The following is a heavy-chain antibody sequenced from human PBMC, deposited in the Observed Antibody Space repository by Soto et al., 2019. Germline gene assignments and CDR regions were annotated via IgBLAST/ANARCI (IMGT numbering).Heavy chain of an antibody. Sequence: PSETLSLTCTVSGGSISSSSYYWGWIRQPPGKGLGWVGSIYYSGSTYYNPSLKSRVTISVDTSKNQFSLKLSSVTAADTAVYYCARRKSYSSNYYYYYGMDVWGQGTTVTVSS. J-gene: IGHJ6*02. CDR1: GGSISSSSYY. D-gene: IGHD6-19*01. V-gene: IGHV4-39*01. CDR3: ARRKSYSSNYYYYYGMDV. CDR2: IYYSGST.